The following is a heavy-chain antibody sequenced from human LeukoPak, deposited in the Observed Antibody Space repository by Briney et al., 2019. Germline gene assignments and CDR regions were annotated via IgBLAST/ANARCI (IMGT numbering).Heavy chain of an antibody. D-gene: IGHD5-24*01. CDR3: AKMARIGNYYYGMDV. CDR1: GNTFTSYD. J-gene: IGHJ6*02. V-gene: IGHV1-8*01. Sequence: ASVKVSCKASGNTFTSYDINWVRQATGQGLEWMGWTNPKSGNTGYAQRFQGRVSMTSNTSISTAYMELSSLSSDDTAVYYCAKMARIGNYYYGMDVWGQGTTVTVSS. CDR2: TNPKSGNT.